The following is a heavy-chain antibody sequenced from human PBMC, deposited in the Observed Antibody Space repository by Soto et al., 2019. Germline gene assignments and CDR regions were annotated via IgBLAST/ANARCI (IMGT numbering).Heavy chain of an antibody. J-gene: IGHJ6*02. Sequence: QVQLVQSGAEVTKPGSSVKVSCKASVGTFSSYAISWVRQAPGQGLEWMGGIIPIFGTANYAQKFQGRVTITADKSTSTAYMELSSLRSEDTAVYYCASLGYSSTPLYYYGMDVWGQGTTVTVSS. V-gene: IGHV1-69*06. CDR3: ASLGYSSTPLYYYGMDV. CDR2: IIPIFGTA. D-gene: IGHD6-13*01. CDR1: VGTFSSYA.